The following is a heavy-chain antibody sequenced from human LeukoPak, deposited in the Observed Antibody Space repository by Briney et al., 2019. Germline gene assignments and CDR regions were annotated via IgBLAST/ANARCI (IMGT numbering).Heavy chain of an antibody. D-gene: IGHD3-3*01. Sequence: ASETLSLTCTVSGGSITSYYWSWIRQSAGKGLEWIGRIYITGSTTYNPSLKSRVTMSLDTSKNQFSLKLSSVTAADTAVYYCARMPDDYWSGYSRPFDYWGQGTLVTVSS. CDR3: ARMPDDYWSGYSRPFDY. V-gene: IGHV4-4*07. CDR2: IYITGST. CDR1: GGSITSYY. J-gene: IGHJ4*02.